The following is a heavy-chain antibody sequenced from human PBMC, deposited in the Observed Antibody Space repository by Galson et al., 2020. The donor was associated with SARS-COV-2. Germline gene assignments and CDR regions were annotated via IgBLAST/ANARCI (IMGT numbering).Heavy chain of an antibody. D-gene: IGHD1-26*01. CDR1: GFTFSSYG. Sequence: GGSLRLSCAASGFTFSSYGMHWVRQAPGKGLEWVAVIWYDGSNKYYADSVKGRFTISRDNSKNTLYLQMNSLRAEDTAVYYCARDGIVGATSGLDYWGQGTLVTVSS. CDR2: IWYDGSNK. J-gene: IGHJ4*02. CDR3: ARDGIVGATSGLDY. V-gene: IGHV3-33*01.